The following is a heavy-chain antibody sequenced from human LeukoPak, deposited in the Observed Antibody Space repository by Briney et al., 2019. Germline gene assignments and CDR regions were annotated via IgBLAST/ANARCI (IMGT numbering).Heavy chain of an antibody. CDR1: GLTFSSYE. CDR2: ISSSGSTI. Sequence: GGSLRLPCAASGLTFSSYEMNWVRQAPGKGLEWVSYISSSGSTIYYADSVKGRFTISRDNSKNTLYLQMNSLRAEDTAVYYCARDRSLGYYYYMDVWGKGTTVTISS. J-gene: IGHJ6*03. D-gene: IGHD3-16*01. CDR3: ARDRSLGYYYYMDV. V-gene: IGHV3-48*03.